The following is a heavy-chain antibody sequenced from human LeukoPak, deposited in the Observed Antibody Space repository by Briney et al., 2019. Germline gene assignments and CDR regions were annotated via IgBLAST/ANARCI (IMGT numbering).Heavy chain of an antibody. Sequence: GASVKVSCKVSGYTHTELSMHWVRQAPGKGLEWMGGFDPEDGETIYAQKFQGRVTMTEDTSTDTAYMELSSLRSEDTAVYYCATSAPTIFGVVITNWFDPWGQGTLVTVSS. CDR2: FDPEDGET. D-gene: IGHD3-3*01. CDR3: ATSAPTIFGVVITNWFDP. J-gene: IGHJ5*02. V-gene: IGHV1-24*01. CDR1: GYTHTELS.